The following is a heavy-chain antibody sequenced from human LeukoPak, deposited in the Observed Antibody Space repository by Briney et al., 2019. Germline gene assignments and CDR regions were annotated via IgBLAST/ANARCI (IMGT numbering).Heavy chain of an antibody. D-gene: IGHD4-11*01. V-gene: IGHV1-8*01. CDR1: GYTFTSYD. CDR2: MNPNSGNT. CDR3: ARGHEGTTVTTYYYYYMDV. J-gene: IGHJ6*03. Sequence: GASVKVSYKASGYTFTSYDINWVRQATGQGLEWMGWMNPNSGNTGYAQKFQGRVTMTRNTSISTAYMELSSLRSEDTAMYYCARGHEGTTVTTYYYYYMDVWGKGTTVTVSS.